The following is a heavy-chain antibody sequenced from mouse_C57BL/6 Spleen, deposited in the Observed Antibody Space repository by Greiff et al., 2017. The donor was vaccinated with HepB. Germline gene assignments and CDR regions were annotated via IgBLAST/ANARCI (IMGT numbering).Heavy chain of an antibody. CDR1: GYAFSSYW. V-gene: IGHV1-80*01. D-gene: IGHD1-1*01. J-gene: IGHJ1*03. CDR2: IYPGDGDT. Sequence: VQLQQSGAELVKPGASVKISCKASGYAFSSYWMNWVKQRPGKGLEWIGQIYPGDGDTNYNGKFKGKATLTADKSSSTAYMQLSSLTSEDSAVYFCAVITTVVAHWYFDVWGTGTTVTVSS. CDR3: AVITTVVAHWYFDV.